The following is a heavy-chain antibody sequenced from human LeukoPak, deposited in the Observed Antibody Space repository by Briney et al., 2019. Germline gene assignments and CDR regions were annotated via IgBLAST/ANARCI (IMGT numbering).Heavy chain of an antibody. J-gene: IGHJ6*02. CDR2: ISSSNSYT. CDR1: GFTFSDYY. D-gene: IGHD5-24*01. Sequence: GGSLRLSCAASGFTFSDYYMSWIRQAPGKGLEWVSYISSSNSYTNYADSVKGRFTISRDNAKNSLYLQMNSLRAEDTAVYYCARDSSVEMATIGIDGMDVWGQGTTVTVSS. V-gene: IGHV3-11*06. CDR3: ARDSSVEMATIGIDGMDV.